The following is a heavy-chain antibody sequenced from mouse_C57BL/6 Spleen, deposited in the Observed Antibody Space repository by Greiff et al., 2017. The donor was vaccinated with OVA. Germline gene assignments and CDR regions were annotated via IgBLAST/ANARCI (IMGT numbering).Heavy chain of an antibody. CDR3: ARDDAITTVVAPMDY. Sequence: EVHLVESGGGLVKPGGSLKLSCAASGFTFSSYAMSWVRQTPEKRLEWVATISDGGSYTYYPDNVKGRFTISRDNAKNNLYQQMIHLKSEDTAMYDCARDDAITTVVAPMDYWGQGTSVTVSA. D-gene: IGHD1-1*01. V-gene: IGHV5-4*01. CDR1: GFTFSSYA. CDR2: ISDGGSYT. J-gene: IGHJ4*01.